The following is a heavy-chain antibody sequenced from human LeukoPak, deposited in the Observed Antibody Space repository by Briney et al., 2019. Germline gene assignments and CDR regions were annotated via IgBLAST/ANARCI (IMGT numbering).Heavy chain of an antibody. CDR1: GFRFSSQW. Sequence: AGGSLRLSCAVSGFRFSSQWMTWVRQAPGTGLEWVATINSDGSAKYHVDSVKGRFTISRDNAKNLVYLQMNSLRAEDTAVYYCARGPYGGDYWGQGTLVTVSS. D-gene: IGHD3-10*01. J-gene: IGHJ4*02. CDR2: INSDGSAK. V-gene: IGHV3-7*01. CDR3: ARGPYGGDY.